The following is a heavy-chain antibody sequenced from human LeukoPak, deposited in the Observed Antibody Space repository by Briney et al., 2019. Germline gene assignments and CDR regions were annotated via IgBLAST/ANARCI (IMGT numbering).Heavy chain of an antibody. CDR1: GYTFTSYG. D-gene: IGHD3-22*01. CDR3: ARDGDPKYYYDSSGYYSY. CDR2: ISAYNGNT. Sequence: GASVKVSCKASGYTFTSYGISWVRQAPGQGLEWMGWISAYNGNTSYAQKLQGRVTMTTDTSTSTAYMELRSLRSDDTAVYYCARDGDPKYYYDSSGYYSYWGQGTLVTVSS. J-gene: IGHJ4*02. V-gene: IGHV1-18*01.